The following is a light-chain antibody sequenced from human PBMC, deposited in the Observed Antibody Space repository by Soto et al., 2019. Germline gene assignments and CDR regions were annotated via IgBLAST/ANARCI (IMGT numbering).Light chain of an antibody. CDR2: INSDGSH. CDR3: QTWGSDIHVK. CDR1: SGHSSYA. V-gene: IGLV4-69*01. Sequence: QLVLTQSPSASASLGASVRLTCTLSSGHSSYAVAWHQQQPDKGPRFLMKINSDGSHNKGDGIPDRFSGSRSGAERYLTISSLQSEDEADYYCQTWGSDIHVKFGGGTKLTVL. J-gene: IGLJ2*01.